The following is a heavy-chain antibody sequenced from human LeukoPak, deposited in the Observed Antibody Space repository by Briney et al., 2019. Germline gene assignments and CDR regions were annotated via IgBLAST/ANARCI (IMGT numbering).Heavy chain of an antibody. J-gene: IGHJ6*02. Sequence: GGSLRLSCAASGFTFSSYAMSWVRQAPGKGLEWLSTISGSGGSTYYADSAKGRFAISRDNSKNTLYLQMSSLRAEDTAVYYCAKVHYYGPDVWGQGTTVTVSS. CDR1: GFTFSSYA. CDR2: ISGSGGST. CDR3: AKVHYYGPDV. V-gene: IGHV3-23*01.